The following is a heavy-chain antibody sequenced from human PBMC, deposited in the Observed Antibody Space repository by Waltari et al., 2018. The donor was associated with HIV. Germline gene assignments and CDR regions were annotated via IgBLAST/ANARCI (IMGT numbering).Heavy chain of an antibody. Sequence: QVQLVQSGAEVKKPGASVKVSCKASGYTFTGYYMHWVRQAPGQGLEWMGWINPNSGGTNYAQKFQGRVTMTRDTSIDTAYMELSRLRSDDTAVYYCAREKYSSILYYYGMDVWGQGTSVTVSS. V-gene: IGHV1-2*02. D-gene: IGHD6-13*01. CDR2: INPNSGGT. J-gene: IGHJ6*02. CDR3: AREKYSSILYYYGMDV. CDR1: GYTFTGYY.